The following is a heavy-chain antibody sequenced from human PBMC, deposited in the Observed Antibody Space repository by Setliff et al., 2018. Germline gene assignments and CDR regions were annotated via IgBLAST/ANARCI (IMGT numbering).Heavy chain of an antibody. V-gene: IGHV4-59*04. CDR1: GGSLSSFY. CDR3: ARTHCTTTSCFYFHY. D-gene: IGHD2-2*01. Sequence: SETLSLTCTVSGGSLSSFYWSWIRQSPGRGLEYIGHISHGVSTSYSPSLKSRLSISADTSKNQFSLKLTSVTAADTAVYYCARTHCTTTSCFYFHYWGQGTVVTVSS. J-gene: IGHJ4*02. CDR2: ISHGVST.